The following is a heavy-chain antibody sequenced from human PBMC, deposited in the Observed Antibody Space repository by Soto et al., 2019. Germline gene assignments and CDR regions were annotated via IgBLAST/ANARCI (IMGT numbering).Heavy chain of an antibody. CDR1: GGSVSSGSYY. CDR2: IYYSGST. Sequence: LSLTCTVSGGSVSSGSYYWSWIRQPPGKGLEWIGYIYYSGSTNYNPSLKSRVTISVDTSKNQFSLKLSSVTAADTAVYYCARDRRSFGSGYEPTNWFDPWGQGTLVTVSS. J-gene: IGHJ5*02. CDR3: ARDRRSFGSGYEPTNWFDP. D-gene: IGHD3-3*01. V-gene: IGHV4-61*01.